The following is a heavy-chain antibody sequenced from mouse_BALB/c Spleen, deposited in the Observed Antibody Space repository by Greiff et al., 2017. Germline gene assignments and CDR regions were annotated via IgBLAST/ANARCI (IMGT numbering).Heavy chain of an antibody. J-gene: IGHJ4*01. Sequence: VQLQQSGPGLVAPSQSLSITCTVSGFSLTSYGVHWVRQPPGKGLEWLGVIWAGGSTNYNSALMSRLSISKDNSKSQVFLKMNSLQTDDTAMYYCARDKYGNYLYAMDYWGQGTSVTVSS. V-gene: IGHV2-9*02. CDR2: IWAGGST. D-gene: IGHD2-10*02. CDR3: ARDKYGNYLYAMDY. CDR1: GFSLTSYG.